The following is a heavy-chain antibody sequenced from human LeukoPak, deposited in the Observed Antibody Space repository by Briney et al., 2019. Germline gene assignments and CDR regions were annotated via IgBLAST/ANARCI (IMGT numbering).Heavy chain of an antibody. Sequence: PGGSLRLSCADSGFTFSSYGMHWVRQAPGKGLEWVAVISYDGSNKYYADSVKGRFTISRDNAKNSLYLQMNSLRAEDTAVYYCASGSGSYYTRHLLDYWGQGTLVTVSS. CDR1: GFTFSSYG. J-gene: IGHJ4*02. CDR2: ISYDGSNK. V-gene: IGHV3-30*03. D-gene: IGHD3-10*01. CDR3: ASGSGSYYTRHLLDY.